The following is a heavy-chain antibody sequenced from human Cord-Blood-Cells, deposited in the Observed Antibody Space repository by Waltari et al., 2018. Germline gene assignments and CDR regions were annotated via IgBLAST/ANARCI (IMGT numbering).Heavy chain of an antibody. V-gene: IGHV1-69*06. Sequence: QVQLVQSGAEVKKPGSSVKVSCKASGSTFSRYAISRARQAPGQGLEWMGGIIPIFGTANYAQKFQGRVTITADKSTSTAYMELSSLRSEDTAVYYCARAGGDGDYVNIPFDYWGQGTLVTVSS. CDR2: IIPIFGTA. CDR3: ARAGGDGDYVNIPFDY. CDR1: GSTFSRYA. J-gene: IGHJ4*02. D-gene: IGHD4-17*01.